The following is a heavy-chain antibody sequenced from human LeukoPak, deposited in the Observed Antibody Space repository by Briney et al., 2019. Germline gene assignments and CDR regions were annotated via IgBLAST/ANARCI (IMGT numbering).Heavy chain of an antibody. V-gene: IGHV3-33*06. CDR2: IWYDGGNK. Sequence: GGSLRLSCAASGFTFSTYVMHWVRQAPGKGLEWVAVIWYDGGNKFYANSVKGRFTISRDNSKNTLYLQMNSLRAEDTAIYYCAKGQSTAGRYYFDYWGQGTLVTVSS. CDR1: GFTFSTYV. D-gene: IGHD4-17*01. CDR3: AKGQSTAGRYYFDY. J-gene: IGHJ4*02.